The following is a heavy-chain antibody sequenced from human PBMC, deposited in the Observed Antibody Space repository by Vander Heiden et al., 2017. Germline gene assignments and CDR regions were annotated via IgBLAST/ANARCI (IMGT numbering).Heavy chain of an antibody. D-gene: IGHD3-22*01. CDR3: SKSGGYASSGYYSTSLDAFDI. CDR2: ISGSGTNT. J-gene: IGHJ3*02. V-gene: IGHV3-23*01. CDR1: GFTFSTHA. Sequence: LLESGGGLVQPGGSLRLSCAASGFTFSTHALSWVSQAPGEGLELVSAISGSGTNTYYAASVNGRLTIAKDNAKNTVYLQTKSLRDEDTVVYYCSKSGGYASSGYYSTSLDAFDIWGQGTMVTVSS.